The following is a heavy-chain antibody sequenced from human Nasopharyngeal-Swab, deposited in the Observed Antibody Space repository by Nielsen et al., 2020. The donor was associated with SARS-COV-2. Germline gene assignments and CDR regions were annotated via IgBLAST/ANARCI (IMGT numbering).Heavy chain of an antibody. CDR1: GFTFSSYA. CDR3: AKGWVSSSPPSFDY. V-gene: IGHV3-23*03. Sequence: GESLKISCAASGFTFSSYAMSWVRQAPGKGLEWVSVIYSGGSSTYYADSVKGRFTISRDNSKNTLYLQMNSLRAEDTAVYYCAKGWVSSSPPSFDYWGQETLVTVSS. CDR2: IYSGGSST. D-gene: IGHD6-6*01. J-gene: IGHJ4*02.